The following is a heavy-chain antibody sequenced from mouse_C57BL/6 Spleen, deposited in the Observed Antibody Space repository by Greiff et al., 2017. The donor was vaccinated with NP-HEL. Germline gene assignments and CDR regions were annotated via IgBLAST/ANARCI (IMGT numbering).Heavy chain of an antibody. J-gene: IGHJ2*01. CDR2: IDPSDSYT. CDR1: GYTFTSYW. D-gene: IGHD4-1*02. V-gene: IGHV1-50*01. CDR3: ARRVTTGLDY. Sequence: QVQLQQPGAELVKPGASVKLSCKASGYTFTSYWMQWVKQRPGQGLEWIGEIDPSDSYTNYNQKFKGKATLTVDTSSSTAYMQLSSLTSEDSAVYYCARRVTTGLDYWGQGTTLTVSS.